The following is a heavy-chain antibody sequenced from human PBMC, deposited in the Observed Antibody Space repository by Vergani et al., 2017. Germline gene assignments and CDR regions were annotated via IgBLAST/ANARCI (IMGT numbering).Heavy chain of an antibody. CDR2: IKSKTDGGTT. CDR1: GFTFSNAW. V-gene: IGHV3-15*01. CDR3: TTDVDIVVVPAAIKGDYYYYMDV. D-gene: IGHD2-2*02. J-gene: IGHJ6*03. Sequence: EVQLVESGGGLVKPGGSLRLSCAASGFTFSNAWMSWVRQAPGKGLEWVGRIKSKTDGGTTDYAAPVKDRFTISRDDSKNTLYLQMNSLKTEDTAVYYCTTDVDIVVVPAAIKGDYYYYMDVWGKGTTVTVSS.